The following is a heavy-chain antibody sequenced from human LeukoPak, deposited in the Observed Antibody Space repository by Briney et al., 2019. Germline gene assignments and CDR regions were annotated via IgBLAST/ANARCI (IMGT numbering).Heavy chain of an antibody. CDR1: GFTFSSYD. Sequence: PGGSLRLSCAASGFTFSSYDMHWVRQAPGKGLEWVAVMWSDGSNKYHADSVKGRFTISRDNSKNTLYLQMNSLRAEDTAVYYCARNSALDYWGQGTLVTVSP. CDR2: MWSDGSNK. D-gene: IGHD2/OR15-2a*01. CDR3: ARNSALDY. J-gene: IGHJ4*02. V-gene: IGHV3-33*01.